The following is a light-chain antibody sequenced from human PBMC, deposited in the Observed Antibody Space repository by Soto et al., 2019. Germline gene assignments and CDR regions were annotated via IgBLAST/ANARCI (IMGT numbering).Light chain of an antibody. V-gene: IGLV7-43*01. Sequence: QAVVTQEPSLTVSPGGTVTLTCASSTGAVTSGYYPNWFQQKPGQAPRALIYSTSDKQSWTPARFSGSLLGGKAALTVSGVQPEDEAEYFCLLFDGSVWVFGGGTKVTVL. CDR2: STS. J-gene: IGLJ3*02. CDR3: LLFDGSVWV. CDR1: TGAVTSGYY.